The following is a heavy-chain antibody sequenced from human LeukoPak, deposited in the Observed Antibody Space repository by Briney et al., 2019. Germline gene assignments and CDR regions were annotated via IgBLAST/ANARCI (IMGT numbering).Heavy chain of an antibody. CDR3: ARVGSGYSYVFYYYYYGMDV. J-gene: IGHJ6*02. D-gene: IGHD5-18*01. CDR2: IKPDVSEK. V-gene: IGHV3-7*01. Sequence: PGGSLRLSCAASGFTSSSYWMSWGRQAPGKGREWVANIKPDVSEKYYVESVKGRFTISRDNAKNSLYLQMYSLRAEDTAVYYCARVGSGYSYVFYYYYYGMDVWGQGTTVTVSS. CDR1: GFTSSSYW.